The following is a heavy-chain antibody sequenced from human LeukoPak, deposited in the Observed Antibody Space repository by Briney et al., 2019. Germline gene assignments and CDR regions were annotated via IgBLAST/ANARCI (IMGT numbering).Heavy chain of an antibody. J-gene: IGHJ4*02. CDR1: GGSISSYY. CDR2: IYYSGST. CDR3: ARHAPSDTTGWYYFDY. V-gene: IGHV4-59*08. Sequence: SETLSLTCTVPGGSISSYYWSWIRQLPGKGLEWIGYIYYSGSTAYNPSLKSRVTISVDTSKSQFSLKLSSVTAADTAVYYCARHAPSDTTGWYYFDYWGQGTLVTVSS. D-gene: IGHD6-19*01.